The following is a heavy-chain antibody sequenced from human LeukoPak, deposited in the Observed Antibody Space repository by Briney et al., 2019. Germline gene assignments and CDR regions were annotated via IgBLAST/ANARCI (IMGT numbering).Heavy chain of an antibody. CDR1: GFIFNNYV. D-gene: IGHD1-7*01. CDR3: AKGEGPTVGIT. J-gene: IGHJ4*02. CDR2: SGGGGGRT. Sequence: GGSLRLSCAASGFIFNNYVMSWIRQRPGKGLEWVSASGGGGGRTYYAASVKGLFTISRDNSKHTLFLQMGSLRAEDTAVYYCAKGEGPTVGITWGQGTLVTVTS. V-gene: IGHV3-23*01.